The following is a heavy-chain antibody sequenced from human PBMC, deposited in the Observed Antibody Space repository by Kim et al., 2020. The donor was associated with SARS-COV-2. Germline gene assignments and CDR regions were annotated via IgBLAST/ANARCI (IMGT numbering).Heavy chain of an antibody. CDR1: GFSFSNYW. CDR3: AKWRGQQSIFDS. CDR2: IKEDGSAK. Sequence: GGSLRLSCAASGFSFSNYWMAWVRQGPGKGLEWVANIKEDGSAKYYVESVKGRFTISRDNTKNSVFLQMSSLRADDTAIYYCAKWRGQQSIFDSWGQGTLVTVSS. D-gene: IGHD4-4*01. V-gene: IGHV3-7*01. J-gene: IGHJ4*02.